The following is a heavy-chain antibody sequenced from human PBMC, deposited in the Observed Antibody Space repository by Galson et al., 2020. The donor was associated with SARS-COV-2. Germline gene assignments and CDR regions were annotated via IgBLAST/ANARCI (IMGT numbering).Heavy chain of an antibody. V-gene: IGHV3-9*01. CDR1: GVTFNSSA. CDR2: INWKSGSI. CDR3: TRDRDYSTSSLYRVAFDV. Sequence: GGSLRLSCAASGVTFNSSAMHWVRQVPGKSLEWVSGINWKSGSIVYADSVKGRFTISRDNAKKSLYLQMDNLKPEDTALYFCTRDRDYSTSSLYRVAFDVWGQGTMVTVSS. D-gene: IGHD2-8*01. J-gene: IGHJ3*01.